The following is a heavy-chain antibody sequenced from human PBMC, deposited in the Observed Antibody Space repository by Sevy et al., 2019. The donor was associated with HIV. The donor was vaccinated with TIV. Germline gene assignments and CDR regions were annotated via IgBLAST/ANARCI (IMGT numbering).Heavy chain of an antibody. CDR3: ARLFSVAGDGYYLDY. V-gene: IGHV3-30-3*01. D-gene: IGHD3-22*01. Sequence: GGSLRLSCAASGFTFSNYDMHWVRQAPGKGLEWVAVISHDGNYKNYADSVKVRFTISRDDFKNTLYLQMSSLRPEDTAVYFCARLFSVAGDGYYLDYWGQGALVTASS. J-gene: IGHJ4*02. CDR2: ISHDGNYK. CDR1: GFTFSNYD.